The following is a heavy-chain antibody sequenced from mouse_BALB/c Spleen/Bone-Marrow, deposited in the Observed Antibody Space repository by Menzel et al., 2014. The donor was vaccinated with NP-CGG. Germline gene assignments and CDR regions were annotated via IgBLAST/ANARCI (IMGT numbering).Heavy chain of an antibody. D-gene: IGHD2-4*01. CDR3: ARDSFLITRALDY. CDR1: GFSLTGYG. Sequence: VQLQQSGPGLVAPSQSLSITCTVSGFSLTGYGVNWVRQPTGKGLEWLGMIWGDGSTDYNSSLKSRLSISNDNSNSQVFLKINILQTDYTSMYYFARDSFLITRALDYWGEGTSVTVSS. J-gene: IGHJ4*01. CDR2: IWGDGST. V-gene: IGHV2-6-7*01.